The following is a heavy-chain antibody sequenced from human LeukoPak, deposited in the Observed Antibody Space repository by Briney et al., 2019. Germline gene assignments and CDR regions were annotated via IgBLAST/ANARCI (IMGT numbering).Heavy chain of an antibody. CDR2: IRYDGSNK. Sequence: GGSLRLSCAASGFTFNNYGMHWVRQAPGKGLEWVAFIRYDGSNKYYADSVKGRFTISRDNSKNTLYLQMNRLRVEDTAVYYCARAVIAAAGTGGGFWFDPWGQGTLVTVSS. CDR3: ARAVIAAAGTGGGFWFDP. D-gene: IGHD6-13*01. V-gene: IGHV3-30*02. J-gene: IGHJ5*02. CDR1: GFTFNNYG.